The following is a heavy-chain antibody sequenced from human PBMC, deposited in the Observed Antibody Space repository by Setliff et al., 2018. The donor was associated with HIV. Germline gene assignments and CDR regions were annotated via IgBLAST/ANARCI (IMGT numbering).Heavy chain of an antibody. D-gene: IGHD1-26*01. Sequence: LSLTCTVSGDPIFIGGYYWSWIRQHPGGGLEWIGYIYHTGKTYYNPSLQSRMIMSLDMSQNQFSLKLSSVTAADTAVYYCAKEGNSVDNWLDPWGPGTLVTVSS. J-gene: IGHJ5*02. CDR2: IYHTGKT. CDR3: AKEGNSVDNWLDP. V-gene: IGHV4-31*03. CDR1: GDPIFIGGYY.